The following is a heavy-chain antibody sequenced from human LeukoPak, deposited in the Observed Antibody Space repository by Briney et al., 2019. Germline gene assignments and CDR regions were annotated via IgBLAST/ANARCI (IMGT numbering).Heavy chain of an antibody. Sequence: PGGSLRLSCAASGFSFSSYGMHWVRQAPGKGLEWVAVISYDGSNKYYADSVKGRFTIARDNSKNTLYLQMNSLRPEDTAVYYCAKVPHSWGLFDSWGQGTLVTVSS. J-gene: IGHJ4*02. CDR1: GFSFSSYG. D-gene: IGHD3-16*01. V-gene: IGHV3-30*18. CDR3: AKVPHSWGLFDS. CDR2: ISYDGSNK.